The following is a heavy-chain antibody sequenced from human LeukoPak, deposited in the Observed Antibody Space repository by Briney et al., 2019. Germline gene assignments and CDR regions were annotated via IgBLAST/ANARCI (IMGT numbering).Heavy chain of an antibody. CDR3: ARHSDGPLDL. Sequence: GESLKISCKAPGYNFTNHWVAWARQRPGKGLEWMGIIWPDDSDTRSTPSLQGLVTISVDKSTSTAHPQWRSLKPSDTALYFCARHSDGPLDLWGQGTLVIVSS. CDR1: GYNFTNHW. CDR2: IWPDDSDT. J-gene: IGHJ5*02. V-gene: IGHV5-51*01.